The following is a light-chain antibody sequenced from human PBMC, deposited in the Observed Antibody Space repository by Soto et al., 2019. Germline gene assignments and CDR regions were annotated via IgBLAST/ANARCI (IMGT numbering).Light chain of an antibody. V-gene: IGLV2-8*01. J-gene: IGLJ2*01. CDR2: EVT. CDR3: SSYAGSNILL. Sequence: QSALTQPPSASASPGQSVTISCTGTSSDVGGYDYVSWYQQHPSKAPKLMIYEVTKRPSGVPDRFSGSKSGNTASLTVSGLQAEDEDDYYCSSYAGSNILLFGGGTKVTVL. CDR1: SSDVGGYDY.